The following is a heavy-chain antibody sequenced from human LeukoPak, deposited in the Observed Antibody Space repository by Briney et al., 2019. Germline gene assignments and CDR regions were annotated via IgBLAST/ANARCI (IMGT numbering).Heavy chain of an antibody. V-gene: IGHV4-59*08. J-gene: IGHJ6*03. D-gene: IGHD5-18*01. Sequence: PSETLSLTCTVSGGSISSYYWSWIRQPPGKGLEWIGYISYSGSTNYNPSLKSRVTISVDTSKNQFSLKLSSVTAADTAVYYCATNSYGHYQYYYYMDVWGKGTTVTISS. CDR3: ATNSYGHYQYYYYMDV. CDR1: GGSISSYY. CDR2: ISYSGST.